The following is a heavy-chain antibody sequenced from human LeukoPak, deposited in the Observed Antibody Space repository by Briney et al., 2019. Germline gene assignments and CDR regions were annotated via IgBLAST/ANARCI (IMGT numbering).Heavy chain of an antibody. CDR3: AKDDGSGWSQVDY. D-gene: IGHD6-19*01. Sequence: GGSLRLSCAASGFTFSLYAMSWVRQAPGKGLEWISSISGSGDNTYYAESVKSRFTISRDNSKNTLYLQMNSLRAEDTAVYYCAKDDGSGWSQVDYWGQGTLVTVSS. CDR1: GFTFSLYA. J-gene: IGHJ4*02. V-gene: IGHV3-23*01. CDR2: ISGSGDNT.